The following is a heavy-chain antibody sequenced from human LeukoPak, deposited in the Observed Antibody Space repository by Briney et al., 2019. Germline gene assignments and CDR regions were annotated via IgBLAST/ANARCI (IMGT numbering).Heavy chain of an antibody. V-gene: IGHV3-7*01. CDR1: GFTFNNYW. J-gene: IGHJ4*02. CDR3: ARQLGGSGSY. Sequence: GGSLRLSCAASGFTFNNYWMSWVRQAPGKGLEWVTNIKQDGSEIYYVDSVKGRFTISRDNTKNSVYLQMNSLRAEDTAVYYCARQLGGSGSYWGQGTLVTVSS. CDR2: IKQDGSEI. D-gene: IGHD3-10*01.